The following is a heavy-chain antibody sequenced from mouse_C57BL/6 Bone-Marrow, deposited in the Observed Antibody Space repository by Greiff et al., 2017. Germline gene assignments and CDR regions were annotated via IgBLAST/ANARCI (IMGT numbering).Heavy chain of an antibody. CDR3: ARSGPLGRSFDY. D-gene: IGHD4-1*01. CDR1: GYTFTSYW. CDR2: IYPTSGRT. Sequence: QVQLQQPGAELVKPGASVKMSCKASGYTFTSYWITWVKQRPGQGLEWIGDIYPTSGRTNYNEKFKSKAILTVDTSSNTASMQLSSLTSEDSAFFYCARSGPLGRSFDYWGQGTTLTVSS. J-gene: IGHJ2*01. V-gene: IGHV1-55*01.